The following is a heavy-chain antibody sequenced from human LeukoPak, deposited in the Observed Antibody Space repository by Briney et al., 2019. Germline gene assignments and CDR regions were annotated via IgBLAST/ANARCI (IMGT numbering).Heavy chain of an antibody. Sequence: TGGSLRLSCTASGFTFSIYCMSWVRQAPGKGLEWVANIEQDGSEKYNVDSVKGRFTISRDNAKNSLYLQMNSLRAEDTGVYYCARRGEYRSSWYFDYWGQGTLVTVSS. CDR3: ARRGEYRSSWYFDY. CDR1: GFTFSIYC. J-gene: IGHJ4*02. CDR2: IEQDGSEK. V-gene: IGHV3-7*01. D-gene: IGHD6-13*01.